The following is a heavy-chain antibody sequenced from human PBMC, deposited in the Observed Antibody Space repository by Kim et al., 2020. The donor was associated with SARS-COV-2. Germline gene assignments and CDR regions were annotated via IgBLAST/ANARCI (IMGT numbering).Heavy chain of an antibody. CDR3: AKGLDGDHDAFDI. Sequence: GGSLRLSCAASGFTFSSYGMHWVRQAPGKGLEWVAVISYDGSNKYYADSVKGRFTISRDNSKNTLYLQMNSLRAEDTAVYYCAKGLDGDHDAFDIWGQGTMVTVSS. CDR2: ISYDGSNK. V-gene: IGHV3-30*18. CDR1: GFTFSSYG. J-gene: IGHJ3*02. D-gene: IGHD4-17*01.